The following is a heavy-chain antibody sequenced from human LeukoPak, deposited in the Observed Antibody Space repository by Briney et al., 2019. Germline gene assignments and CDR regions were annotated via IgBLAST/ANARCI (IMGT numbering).Heavy chain of an antibody. CDR2: MNPNSGNT. Sequence: GASVKVSCTASGYTFTSYDINWVRQATGQGLEWMGWMNPNSGNTGYAQKFQGRVTITADESTSTAYMELSSLRSEDTAVYYCASFPNCSGGSCYIVWGQGTLVTVSS. CDR1: GYTFTSYD. J-gene: IGHJ4*02. V-gene: IGHV1-8*01. CDR3: ASFPNCSGGSCYIV. D-gene: IGHD2-15*01.